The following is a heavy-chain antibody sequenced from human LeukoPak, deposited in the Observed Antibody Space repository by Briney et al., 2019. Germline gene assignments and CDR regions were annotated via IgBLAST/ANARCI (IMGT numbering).Heavy chain of an antibody. CDR2: INHSGST. CDR1: GGSFSGYY. J-gene: IGHJ5*02. Sequence: SETKSLTCAVYGGSFSGYYWSWLRQPPGKGLEWIGEINHSGSTNYNPSLKSRVTISVDTSKNQFSLKLSSVTAADTAVYYCARGSNYYDSGKGWFDPWGQGTLVTVSS. CDR3: ARGSNYYDSGKGWFDP. V-gene: IGHV4-34*01. D-gene: IGHD3-10*01.